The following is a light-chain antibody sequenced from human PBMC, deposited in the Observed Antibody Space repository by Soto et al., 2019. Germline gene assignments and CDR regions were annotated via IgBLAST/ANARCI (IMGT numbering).Light chain of an antibody. CDR3: QHYNNWPRT. CDR2: GAS. V-gene: IGKV3-15*01. Sequence: EIVMPQSPATLSASPGERVTLSCRASQSVSSYLAWYQQKPGQATRLLIYGASSRATGIPARFSGSGSGTEFTLTISGLQSEDFAVYYCQHYNNWPRTVGQGTKVDIK. CDR1: QSVSSY. J-gene: IGKJ1*01.